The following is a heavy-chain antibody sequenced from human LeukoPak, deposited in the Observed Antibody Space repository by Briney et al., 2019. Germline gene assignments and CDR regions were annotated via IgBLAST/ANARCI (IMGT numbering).Heavy chain of an antibody. J-gene: IGHJ4*02. CDR2: VYYSGGT. CDR1: GGSINYYY. D-gene: IGHD7-27*01. CDR3: ARETPGAGHFDY. V-gene: IGHV4-59*01. Sequence: SETLSLTCTVSGGSINYYYWMWLRQPPGKGLEWIGYVYYSGGTHYNPSLKSRVTMLVDTSKNQFSLKLTAVTAADTAVYYCARETPGAGHFDYWGQGSLVTVSS.